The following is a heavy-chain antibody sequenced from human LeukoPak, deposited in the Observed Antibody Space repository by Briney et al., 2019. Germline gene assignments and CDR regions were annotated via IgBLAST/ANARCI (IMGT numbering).Heavy chain of an antibody. CDR3: ARHVGMAAADDAFDI. D-gene: IGHD6-13*01. V-gene: IGHV4-61*02. Sequence: PSQTLSLTCTVSGGSISSGNHYWSWIRQPAGKGLEWIGRIYISGSTTYNPSLRSRVTISVDTSKNQFSLKLSSVTAADTAVYYCARHVGMAAADDAFDIWGQGTMVTVSS. CDR1: GGSISSGNHY. CDR2: IYISGST. J-gene: IGHJ3*02.